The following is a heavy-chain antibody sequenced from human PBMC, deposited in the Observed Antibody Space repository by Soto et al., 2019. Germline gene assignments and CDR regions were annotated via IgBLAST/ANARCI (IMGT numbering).Heavy chain of an antibody. Sequence: GGSLRLSCAASGFTFSSYAMSWVRQAPGKGLEWVSAISGSGGSTYYADSVKGRFTISRDNSKNTLYLQMNSLRAEDTAVYYCAKDLRIVGATCPGYWGQGTLVTVSS. CDR3: AKDLRIVGATCPGY. D-gene: IGHD1-26*01. CDR1: GFTFSSYA. CDR2: ISGSGGST. J-gene: IGHJ4*02. V-gene: IGHV3-23*01.